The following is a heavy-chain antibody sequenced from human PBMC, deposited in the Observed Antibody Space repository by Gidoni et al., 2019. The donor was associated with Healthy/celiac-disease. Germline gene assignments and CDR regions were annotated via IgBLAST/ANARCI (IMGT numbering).Heavy chain of an antibody. CDR2: IRNKAYGGTT. Sequence: EVQLVESGGGLVQPGRSLRLSCTASGLPFGDYAMSWVRQAPGKGLEWVGFIRNKAYGGTTEYAASVKGRFTISRDESKSIAYLQMNSRKTEDTAVYYCTRVWNDGYYGMDVWGQGTTVTVSS. V-gene: IGHV3-49*04. J-gene: IGHJ6*02. CDR1: GLPFGDYA. CDR3: TRVWNDGYYGMDV. D-gene: IGHD1-1*01.